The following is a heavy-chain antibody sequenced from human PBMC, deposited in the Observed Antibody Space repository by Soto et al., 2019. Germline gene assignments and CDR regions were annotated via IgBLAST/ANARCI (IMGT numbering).Heavy chain of an antibody. Sequence: LSLTCSVSGGSISGSYWSWIRQSPGKGLEWLGYVYYTGSTNYSPSLRSRVSISVDTSKNEFSLRLSSVTAADTAVYFCARGVAVPGAHIDYWGQGTQVTVSS. CDR1: GGSISGSY. D-gene: IGHD6-19*01. CDR2: VYYTGST. J-gene: IGHJ4*02. CDR3: ARGVAVPGAHIDY. V-gene: IGHV4-59*01.